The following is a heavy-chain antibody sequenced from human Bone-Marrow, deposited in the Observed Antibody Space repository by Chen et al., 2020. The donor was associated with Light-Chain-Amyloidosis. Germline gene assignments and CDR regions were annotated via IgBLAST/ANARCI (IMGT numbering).Heavy chain of an antibody. CDR3: ARAYCSGDSCPNSLGY. CDR1: QFAFSDFW. J-gene: IGHJ4*02. Sequence: EVQLVESGGGLVQPGGSLRLSCAASQFAFSDFWMGWVRQGPGKGLVWVSRINGDGSSTSYADSVKGRFTISRDNAKNTLYLQMNSLRAEDTAVYYCARAYCSGDSCPNSLGYWGQGTLVTVSS. CDR2: INGDGSST. D-gene: IGHD2-15*01. V-gene: IGHV3-74*02.